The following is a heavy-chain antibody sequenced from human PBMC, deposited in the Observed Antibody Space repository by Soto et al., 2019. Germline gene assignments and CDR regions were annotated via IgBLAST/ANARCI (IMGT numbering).Heavy chain of an antibody. Sequence: ETLSLTCTVSCGSFSPIYWAWIRQPPGKGLEWVGYIYFGGTTSYNPSLKSRVTISLETSNSQFSLRLTSVTTAVYYCARLGAYYQSLDPWGPGTLVTVSS. CDR3: ARLGAYYQSLDP. CDR1: CGSFSPIY. D-gene: IGHD2-21*01. CDR2: IYFGGTT. V-gene: IGHV4-59*08. J-gene: IGHJ5*02.